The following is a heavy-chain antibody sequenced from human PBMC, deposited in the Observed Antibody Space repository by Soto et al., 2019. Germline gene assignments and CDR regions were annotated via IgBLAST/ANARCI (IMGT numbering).Heavy chain of an antibody. D-gene: IGHD3-22*01. CDR3: ARLAAIATLLGYYGMDV. Sequence: QLQQSGPGLVKPSDTLSLSCNVSADSKRSCYWSWVRALPGKGLEWIGYISYTGNTDYNPSLKSRVTISVDTSKNHLSLRLRSVTAADTAVYYCARLAAIATLLGYYGMDVWGQVTTVIVSS. CDR1: ADSKRSCY. J-gene: IGHJ6*02. V-gene: IGHV4-59*01. CDR2: ISYTGNT.